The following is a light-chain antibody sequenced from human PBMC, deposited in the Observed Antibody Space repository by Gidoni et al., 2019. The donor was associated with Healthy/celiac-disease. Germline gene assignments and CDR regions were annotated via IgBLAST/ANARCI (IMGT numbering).Light chain of an antibody. V-gene: IGKV3-11*01. CDR2: DAS. J-gene: IGKJ4*01. CDR1: QSVSSY. Sequence: EIVLTQSPATLSLSPGERATLSCRASQSVSSYFAWYQQKPGQAPRLLIHDASNRATGIPAMFSGSESGTDFTLTFSSLAPEDFAVYYCQQRSNWPPVTFGGGTKVEIK. CDR3: QQRSNWPPVT.